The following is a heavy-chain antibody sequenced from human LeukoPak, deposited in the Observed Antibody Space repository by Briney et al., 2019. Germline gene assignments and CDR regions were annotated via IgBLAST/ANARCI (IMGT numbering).Heavy chain of an antibody. CDR3: ARVAPMAYDILTGHEVNWFDP. Sequence: SETLSLTCTVSGGSISSYYWSWIRQPPGKGLEWIGYIHYSGSTNYNPSLKSRVTISVDTSKNQFSLKLSSVTAADTAVYYCARVAPMAYDILTGHEVNWFDPWGQGTLVTVSS. V-gene: IGHV4-59*01. J-gene: IGHJ5*02. CDR2: IHYSGST. D-gene: IGHD3-9*01. CDR1: GGSISSYY.